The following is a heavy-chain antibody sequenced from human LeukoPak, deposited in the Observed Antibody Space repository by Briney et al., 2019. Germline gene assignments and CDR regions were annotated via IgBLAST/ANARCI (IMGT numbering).Heavy chain of an antibody. J-gene: IGHJ6*02. Sequence: GGSLRLSCAASGFTFSSYDMHWVRQATGKGLEWVSAIGTAGDTYYPGSVKGRFTISRENAKNSLYLQMNSLRAGDTAVYYCARGRSLNKVVVAATWRDYYGMDVWGQGTTVTVSS. D-gene: IGHD2-15*01. CDR3: ARGRSLNKVVVAATWRDYYGMDV. CDR1: GFTFSSYD. CDR2: IGTAGDT. V-gene: IGHV3-13*01.